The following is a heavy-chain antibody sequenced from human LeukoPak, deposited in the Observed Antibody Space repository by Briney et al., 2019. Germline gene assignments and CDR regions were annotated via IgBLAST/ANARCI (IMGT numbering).Heavy chain of an antibody. Sequence: ASVKVSCKASGGTFSSYAISWVRQAPGQGLEWMGGIIPIFGTANYAQKFQGRVTITADESTSTAYMELSSLRSEDTAVYYCARARLRGPKANRFDPWGQGTLVTVSS. J-gene: IGHJ5*02. CDR3: ARARLRGPKANRFDP. CDR2: IIPIFGTA. D-gene: IGHD3-10*01. V-gene: IGHV1-69*13. CDR1: GGTFSSYA.